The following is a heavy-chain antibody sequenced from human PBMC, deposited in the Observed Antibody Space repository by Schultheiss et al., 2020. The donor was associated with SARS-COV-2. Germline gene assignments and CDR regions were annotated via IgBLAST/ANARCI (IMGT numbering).Heavy chain of an antibody. D-gene: IGHD5-24*01. V-gene: IGHV3-30*18. J-gene: IGHJ5*02. CDR3: AKDSTMATLGMWSWFDP. CDR2: ISYDGSNK. Sequence: GGSLRLSCAASGFTFSDYYMSWIRQAPGKGLEWVAVISYDGSNKYYADSVKGRFTISRDNSKNTLYLQMNSLRTEDTAFYYCAKDSTMATLGMWSWFDPWGQGTLVTVSS. CDR1: GFTFSDYY.